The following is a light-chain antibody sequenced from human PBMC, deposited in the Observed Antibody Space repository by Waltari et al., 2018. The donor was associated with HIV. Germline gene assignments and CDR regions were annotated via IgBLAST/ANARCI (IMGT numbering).Light chain of an antibody. CDR1: QSVSTY. CDR2: DAS. V-gene: IGKV3-11*01. CDR3: QQRTNWPLT. J-gene: IGKJ4*01. Sequence: EIVLTQSPATLSLSPGERATLSCRASQSVSTYLAWYQHKPGQAPRLLIYDASNRATGIPAMFSGSGSGTDFILTISSLEPEDFAIYYCQQRTNWPLTFGGGTKVEIK.